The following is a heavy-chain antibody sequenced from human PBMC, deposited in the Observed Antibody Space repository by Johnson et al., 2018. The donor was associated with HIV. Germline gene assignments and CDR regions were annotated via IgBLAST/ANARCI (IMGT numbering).Heavy chain of an antibody. CDR2: IRYDGSNK. J-gene: IGHJ3*02. CDR1: GFTFSSYG. Sequence: VQLVESGGGVVQPGGSLRLSCAASGFTFSSYGMHWVRQAPGKGLEWVAFIRYDGSNKYYADSVKGRFTISRDNSKNTLYLQMNSLRAEDTAVYYCEKEAADDAFDIWGQGTMVTVSS. CDR3: EKEAADDAFDI. V-gene: IGHV3-30*02. D-gene: IGHD6-25*01.